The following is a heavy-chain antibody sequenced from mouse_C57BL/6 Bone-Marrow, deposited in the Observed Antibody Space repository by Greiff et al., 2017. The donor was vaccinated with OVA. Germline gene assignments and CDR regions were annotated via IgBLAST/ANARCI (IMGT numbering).Heavy chain of an antibody. CDR2: IYPGSGNT. V-gene: IGHV1-76*01. Sequence: QVQLQQSGAELVRPGASVKLSCKASGYTFTDYYINWVKQRPGQGLEWIARIYPGSGNTYYNEKFKGKATLTAEKSSSTAYMQLSSRTSEDSAVYFCARNYYGSSYWYFDVWGTGTTVTVSS. J-gene: IGHJ1*03. D-gene: IGHD1-1*01. CDR1: GYTFTDYY. CDR3: ARNYYGSSYWYFDV.